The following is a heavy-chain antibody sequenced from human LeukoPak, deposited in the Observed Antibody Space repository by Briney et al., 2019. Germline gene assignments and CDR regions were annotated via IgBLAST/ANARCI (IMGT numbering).Heavy chain of an antibody. D-gene: IGHD2-15*01. V-gene: IGHV4-4*08. CDR1: GGSISSYS. Sequence: SETLSLTCTVSGGSISSYSWSWIRQPPGKGLEWIGRIYTSGSTNYNPSLKSRVTISVDTSKNQFSLKLSSVTAADTAVYYCAREVVVAATIDYWGQGTLVTVSS. CDR2: IYTSGST. CDR3: AREVVVAATIDY. J-gene: IGHJ4*02.